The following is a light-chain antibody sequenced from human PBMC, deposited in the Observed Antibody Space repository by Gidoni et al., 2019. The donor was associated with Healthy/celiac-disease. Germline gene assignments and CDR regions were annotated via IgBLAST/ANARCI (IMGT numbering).Light chain of an antibody. Sequence: QSVLTQPPSASGTPGQRVTISCSGSSSNIGSNTVNWYQQLPGTAPKLLIYSNNQRPSGVPYRFSGSKSGPSASLAISGLQSEDEADYYCAAWDDSLNGWVFGGGTKLTVL. J-gene: IGLJ3*02. CDR1: SSNIGSNT. V-gene: IGLV1-44*01. CDR3: AAWDDSLNGWV. CDR2: SNN.